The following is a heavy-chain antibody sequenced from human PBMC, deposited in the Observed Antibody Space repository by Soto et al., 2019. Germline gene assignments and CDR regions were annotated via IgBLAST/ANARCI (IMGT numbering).Heavy chain of an antibody. Sequence: PSETLSLTCTVSGGSISSYYWSWIRQPAGKGLEWIGRIYTSGSTNYNPPLKSRVTMSVDTSKNQFSLKLSSVTAADTAVYYCARVATMVRGPDAFDIWGQGTMVTVSS. V-gene: IGHV4-4*07. D-gene: IGHD3-10*01. CDR3: ARVATMVRGPDAFDI. J-gene: IGHJ3*02. CDR2: IYTSGST. CDR1: GGSISSYY.